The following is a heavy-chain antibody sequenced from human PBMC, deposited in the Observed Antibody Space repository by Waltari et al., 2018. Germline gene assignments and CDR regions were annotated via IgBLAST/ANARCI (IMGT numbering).Heavy chain of an antibody. CDR2: IYHSGIT. D-gene: IGHD3-3*01. J-gene: IGHJ3*02. CDR1: GYSISSGYY. V-gene: IGHV4-38-2*01. Sequence: QVQLQESGPGLVKPSETPSLPCAVSGYSISSGYYWGWIRPPPGKGLEWIGSIYHSGITYYNPSLKSRVTISVDTSKNQFSLKLSSVTAADTAVYYCARVLRFLEWLLDAFDIWGQGTMVTVSS. CDR3: ARVLRFLEWLLDAFDI.